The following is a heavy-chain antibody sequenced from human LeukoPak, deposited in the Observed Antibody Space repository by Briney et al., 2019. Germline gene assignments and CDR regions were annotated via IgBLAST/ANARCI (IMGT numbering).Heavy chain of an antibody. V-gene: IGHV3-23*01. CDR2: IKGSGGST. CDR3: AKAAGEQWPSESDY. Sequence: GGSLRLSCAASGFTFSNYAMSWVRQAPGKGLEWVSAIKGSGGSTSYADSVKGRFTISRDNSKNTLYLQMNSLRAEDTAVYYCAKAAGEQWPSESDYWGQGTLVTASS. CDR1: GFTFSNYA. J-gene: IGHJ4*02. D-gene: IGHD6-19*01.